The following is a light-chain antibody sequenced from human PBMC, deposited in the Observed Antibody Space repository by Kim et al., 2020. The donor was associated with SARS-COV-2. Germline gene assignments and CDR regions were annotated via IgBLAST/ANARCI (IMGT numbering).Light chain of an antibody. V-gene: IGKV3-20*01. CDR2: GAS. CDR3: QQYGSSPWT. J-gene: IGKJ1*01. CDR1: QSVSSSY. Sequence: SPGERATPSCRASQSVSSSYLAWYQQKPGQAPSLLIYGASSRATGIPDRFSGSGSGTDFTLTISRLEPEDFAVYYCQQYGSSPWTFGQGTKVDIK.